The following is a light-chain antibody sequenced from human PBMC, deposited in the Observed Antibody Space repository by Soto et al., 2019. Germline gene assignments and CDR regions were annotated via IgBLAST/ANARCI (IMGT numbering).Light chain of an antibody. CDR3: QQLNSYPYT. CDR1: QGISSY. J-gene: IGKJ2*01. Sequence: DIQLTQSPSFLSASVGDRVTITCRASQGISSYLAWYQQKPGKAPKLLIYAASTLQSGVPSRFSGSGSGTEFTLTIGSLQPEDFATYYCQQLNSYPYTFGQGTKVDIK. V-gene: IGKV1-9*01. CDR2: AAS.